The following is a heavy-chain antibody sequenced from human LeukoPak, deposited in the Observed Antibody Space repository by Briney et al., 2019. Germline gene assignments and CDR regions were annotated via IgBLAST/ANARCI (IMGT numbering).Heavy chain of an antibody. CDR3: ARDFKSGYVDS. D-gene: IGHD3-3*01. V-gene: IGHV3-33*01. J-gene: IGHJ4*02. CDR1: GFTFSNYV. CDR2: IYDEGSKE. Sequence: PGRSLRLSCAASGFTFSNYVMHWVRQAPGKGLEGVAVIYDEGSKEYFADSVKGRFTISRENSKNTVLLQMNSLRAEDTAVFYCARDFKSGYVDSWGQGTLVTVSS.